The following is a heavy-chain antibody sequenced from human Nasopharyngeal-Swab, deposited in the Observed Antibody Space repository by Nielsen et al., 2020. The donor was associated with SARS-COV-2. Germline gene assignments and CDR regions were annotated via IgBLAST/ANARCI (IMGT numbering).Heavy chain of an antibody. CDR2: INPSGDST. Sequence: ASVKVSCKASGYTFTNYYMHWVRQAPGQGLEWMGIINPSGDSTSYAQKFQGRVTMTRDTSTSTVYMELSSLRSEDTAVYYCARDIDGAGRGMDVWGQGTTVTVSS. D-gene: IGHD5-24*01. V-gene: IGHV1-46*01. J-gene: IGHJ6*02. CDR1: GYTFTNYY. CDR3: ARDIDGAGRGMDV.